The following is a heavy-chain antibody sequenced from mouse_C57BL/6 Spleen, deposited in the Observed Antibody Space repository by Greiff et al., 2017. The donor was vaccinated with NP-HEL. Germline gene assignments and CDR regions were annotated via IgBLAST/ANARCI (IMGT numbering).Heavy chain of an antibody. CDR3: ARVGTDFDY. CDR1: GFTFSSYA. V-gene: IGHV5-4*03. Sequence: DVKLVESGGGLVKPGGSLKLSCAASGFTFSSYAMSWVRQTPEKRLEWVATISDGGSYTYYPDNVKGRFTISRDNAKNNLYLQMSHLKSEDTAMYYCARVGTDFDYWGQGTTLTVSS. D-gene: IGHD4-1*01. J-gene: IGHJ2*01. CDR2: ISDGGSYT.